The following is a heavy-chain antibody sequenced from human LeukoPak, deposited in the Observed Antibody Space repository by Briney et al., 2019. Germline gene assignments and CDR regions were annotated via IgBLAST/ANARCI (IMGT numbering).Heavy chain of an antibody. CDR3: AHTGDGYNYVRY. CDR1: GGSISSGSYY. CDR2: INHSGST. V-gene: IGHV4-39*07. Sequence: PSETLSLTCTVSGGSISSGSYYWSWIRQPPGKGLEWIGEINHSGSTNYNPSLKSRVTISVDTSKNQFSLKLSSVTAADTAVYYCAHTGDGYNYVRYWGQGTLVTVSS. J-gene: IGHJ4*02. D-gene: IGHD5-24*01.